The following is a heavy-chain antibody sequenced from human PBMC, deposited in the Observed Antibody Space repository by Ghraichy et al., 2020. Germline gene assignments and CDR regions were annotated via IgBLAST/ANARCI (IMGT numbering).Heavy chain of an antibody. D-gene: IGHD2-2*01. CDR1: GFSFRSYS. CDR2: ISRSGSYI. CDR3: ARDLHWSCTSSTCHSGGFDY. V-gene: IGHV3-21*01. J-gene: IGHJ4*02. Sequence: GGSLRLSCAASGFSFRSYSMNWVRQSPGKGLEYISSISRSGSYIYYADSGKGRFTISRDNAKNSLYLQMNSLRAEDTAVYYCARDLHWSCTSSTCHSGGFDYWGRGTLVTVSS.